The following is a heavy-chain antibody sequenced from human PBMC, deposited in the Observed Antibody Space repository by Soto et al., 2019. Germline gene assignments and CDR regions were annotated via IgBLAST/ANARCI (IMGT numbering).Heavy chain of an antibody. J-gene: IGHJ4*02. CDR2: IDYSGST. D-gene: IGHD3-22*01. Sequence: QVQLQESGPGLVKPSQTLSLTCTVSGGSISSGGHYWSWIRQHPGKGLEWIGYIDYSGSTYYNPSLRRRVTIAVDTSKNQFALNLSSVTAADTAVYYCATRGYYKRFCDYWGQGTMVTVSS. CDR3: ATRGYYKRFCDY. V-gene: IGHV4-31*03. CDR1: GGSISSGGHY.